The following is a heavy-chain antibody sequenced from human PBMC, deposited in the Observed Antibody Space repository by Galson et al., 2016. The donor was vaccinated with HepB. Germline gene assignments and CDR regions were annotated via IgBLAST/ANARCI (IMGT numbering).Heavy chain of an antibody. V-gene: IGHV1-2*02. CDR1: GFTFTAYH. Sequence: SVKVSCKASGFTFTAYHIHWVRQAPGEGPEWMGWISPNSDDINYAPKFQGRVTMTRDTSITTAYMELTGLRSDDTAVYYCARDLTGDPSVIFDSWGQGTLVDVSS. D-gene: IGHD3-9*01. CDR3: ARDLTGDPSVIFDS. CDR2: ISPNSDDI. J-gene: IGHJ4*02.